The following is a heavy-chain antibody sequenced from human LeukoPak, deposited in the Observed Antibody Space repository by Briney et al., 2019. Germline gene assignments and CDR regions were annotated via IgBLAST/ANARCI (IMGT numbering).Heavy chain of an antibody. CDR3: ARAGVPVALISDY. V-gene: IGHV1-46*01. CDR2: INPSGGST. CDR1: GYTFTSYY. D-gene: IGHD3-10*01. Sequence: TSVKVSCKASGYTFTSYYMHWVRQAPGQGLEWMGIINPSGGSTSYAQKFQGRVTMTRDTSTNAVDMELSNLRSDDTAVYYCARAGVPVALISDYWGQGTLVTVSS. J-gene: IGHJ4*02.